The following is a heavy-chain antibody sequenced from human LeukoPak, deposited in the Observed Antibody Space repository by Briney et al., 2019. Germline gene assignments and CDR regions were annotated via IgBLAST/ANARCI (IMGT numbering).Heavy chain of an antibody. CDR2: IYYSGST. J-gene: IGHJ5*02. CDR3: ARGYYDYVWGSYRYYNWFDP. D-gene: IGHD3-16*02. CDR1: GGSVSSGSYY. Sequence: SETLSLTCTVSGGSVSSGSYYWSWIRQPPGKGLEWIGYIYYSGSTNYNPSLKSRVTISVDTSKNQFSLKLSSVTAADTAVYYCARGYYDYVWGSYRYYNWFDPWGQGTLVTVSS. V-gene: IGHV4-61*01.